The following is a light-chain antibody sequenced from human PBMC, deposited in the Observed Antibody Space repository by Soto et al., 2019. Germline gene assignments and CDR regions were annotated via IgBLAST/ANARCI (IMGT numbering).Light chain of an antibody. CDR2: GNS. J-gene: IGLJ2*01. V-gene: IGLV1-40*01. CDR1: SSNIGTGLD. CDR3: QSYDSSLSAAV. Sequence: QSVLTQPPSVSGAPGQRVTISCTGSSSNIGTGLDVQWYHQLPGTAPKLLIYGNSNRPSGVPDRFSGSKSGTSASLAITGLQAEDEADYYCQSYDSSLSAAVFGGGTKVTVL.